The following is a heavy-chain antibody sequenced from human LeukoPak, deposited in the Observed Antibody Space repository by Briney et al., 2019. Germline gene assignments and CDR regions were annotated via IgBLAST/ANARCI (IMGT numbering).Heavy chain of an antibody. CDR3: ARGGGVTIHRAVDY. D-gene: IGHD3-10*01. V-gene: IGHV1-2*02. Sequence: YTFTCYYXXXXRXAXXXXLXXXXXXNPNSGGTNYAQKFQGRVTMTRATSISTAYMELSRLRSDDTAVYYCARGGGVTIHRAVDYWGQGTLVTVSS. CDR1: YTFTCYY. CDR2: XNPNSGGT. J-gene: IGHJ4*02.